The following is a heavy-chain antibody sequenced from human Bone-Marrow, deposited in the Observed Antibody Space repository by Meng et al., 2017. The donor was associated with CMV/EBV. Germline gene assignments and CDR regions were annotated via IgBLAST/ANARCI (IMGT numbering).Heavy chain of an antibody. Sequence: GGSLRLSCAASGYTFTSYGISWVRQAPGQGLEWMGWISAYNGNTNYAQKLQGRVTMTTDTSTSTAYMELRSLRSDDTAVYYCASYSSSWNYYYYGMDVWGQGTTVTVSS. V-gene: IGHV1-18*01. CDR2: ISAYNGNT. CDR3: ASYSSSWNYYYYGMDV. J-gene: IGHJ6*02. CDR1: GYTFTSYG. D-gene: IGHD6-13*01.